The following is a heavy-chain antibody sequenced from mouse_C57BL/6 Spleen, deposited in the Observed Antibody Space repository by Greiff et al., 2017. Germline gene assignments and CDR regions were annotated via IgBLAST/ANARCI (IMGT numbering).Heavy chain of an antibody. V-gene: IGHV5-17*01. D-gene: IGHD1-1*01. CDR2: ISSGSSTI. Sequence: EVQLQQSGGGLVKPGGSLKLSCAASGFTFSDYGMHWVRQAPEKGLEWVAYISSGSSTIYYADTVKGRFTISRDNAKNTLFLQMTSLRSEDTAMYYCARRNYGGYYAMDYWGQGTSVTVSS. CDR3: ARRNYGGYYAMDY. CDR1: GFTFSDYG. J-gene: IGHJ4*01.